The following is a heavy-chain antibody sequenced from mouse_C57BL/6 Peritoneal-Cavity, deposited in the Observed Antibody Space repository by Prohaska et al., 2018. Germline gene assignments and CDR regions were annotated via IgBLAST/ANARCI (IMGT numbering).Heavy chain of an antibody. D-gene: IGHD3-2*02. Sequence: QVQLQQPGTELVKPGASVKLSCTASGYTFTSYWMHWVKQRPGQVLEWIGNINPSNGGTNYNEKFKSKATLTVDKNSSTADMQLSSLTYEDSAVYYCARSGAQDTDYWGQGTTLTVSS. CDR2: INPSNGGT. CDR1: GYTFTSYW. CDR3: ARSGAQDTDY. V-gene: IGHV1-53*01. J-gene: IGHJ2*01.